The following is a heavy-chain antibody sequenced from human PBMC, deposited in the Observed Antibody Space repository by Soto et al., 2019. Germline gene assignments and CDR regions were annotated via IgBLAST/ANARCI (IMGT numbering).Heavy chain of an antibody. V-gene: IGHV4-39*01. Sequence: QLQLQESGPGLVKPSETLSLTCTVSGGSISSSSYYWGWIRQSPGKGLEWIGNIYYSGSTYYNPSLQSRVTISGDTSKNQFSLKLSSVTAADTAVYYCARRGGSSPFAYWGQGTLVTVSS. J-gene: IGHJ4*02. CDR1: GGSISSSSYY. CDR2: IYYSGST. D-gene: IGHD1-26*01. CDR3: ARRGGSSPFAY.